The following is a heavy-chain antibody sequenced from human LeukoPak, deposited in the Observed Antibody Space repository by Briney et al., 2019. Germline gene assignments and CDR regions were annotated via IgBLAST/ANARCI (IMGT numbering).Heavy chain of an antibody. CDR3: TREGPPSGGYYY. CDR1: EFTFSDYY. D-gene: IGHD1-26*01. V-gene: IGHV3-49*03. CDR2: IRSKAYGGTT. Sequence: GGSLRLSCADSEFTFSDYYMSWFRQAPGKGLEWVGFIRSKAYGGTTEYAASVKGRFTISRDDSKSIAYLQMNSLKTEDTAVYYCTREGPPSGGYYYWGQGTLVTVSS. J-gene: IGHJ4*02.